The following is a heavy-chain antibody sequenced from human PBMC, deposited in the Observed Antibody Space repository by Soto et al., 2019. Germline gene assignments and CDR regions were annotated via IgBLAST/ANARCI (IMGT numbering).Heavy chain of an antibody. V-gene: IGHV1-3*01. J-gene: IGHJ4*02. Sequence: ASVKVSCKASGYTFTGYARHWVRQAPGERLEWLGWINGGHGDTKYSQKFQGRVSITRDTSASTAYMELTSLGSEDTAVYHCARGYCSSTSCQYYFDYWGEGTRVTVSS. CDR2: INGGHGDT. D-gene: IGHD2-2*01. CDR1: GYTFTGYA. CDR3: ARGYCSSTSCQYYFDY.